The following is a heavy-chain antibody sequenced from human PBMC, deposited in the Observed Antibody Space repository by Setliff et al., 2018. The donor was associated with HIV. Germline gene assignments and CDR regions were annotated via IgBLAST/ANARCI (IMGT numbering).Heavy chain of an antibody. V-gene: IGHV4-34*01. D-gene: IGHD3-10*01. CDR2: INHGGRA. J-gene: IGHJ3*02. CDR1: GGSYSGYY. Sequence: SETLSLTCAVYGGSYSGYYWSWIRQPPGKGLEWIGEINHGGRANYNPSLKGRVAISEDTSKNQFSLKLTSVTATDTAVYYCVKELRDGSGAAFDIWAKGQWSP. CDR3: VKELRDGSGAAFDI.